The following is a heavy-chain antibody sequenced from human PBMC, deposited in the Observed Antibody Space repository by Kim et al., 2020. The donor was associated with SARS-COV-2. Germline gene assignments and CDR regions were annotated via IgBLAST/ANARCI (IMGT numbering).Heavy chain of an antibody. CDR2: FFYSGSG. D-gene: IGHD5-12*01. V-gene: IGHV4-59*02. J-gene: IGHJ3*01. CDR1: GGSVNSYY. CDR3: ARGYSASLDDPVDV. Sequence: SETLSLTCTVSGGSVNSYYWSWIRQAPGKGLEWIGYVFFYSGSGNYIPSLKSRATIAVDTSKNQFSLKLNSVTAADTAVYYCARGYSASLDDPVDVWGQGTTITVSS.